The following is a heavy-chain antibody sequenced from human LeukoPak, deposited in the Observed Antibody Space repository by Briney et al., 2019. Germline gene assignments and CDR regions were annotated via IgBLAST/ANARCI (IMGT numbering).Heavy chain of an antibody. D-gene: IGHD1-14*01. V-gene: IGHV4-34*01. Sequence: SETLSLTCAVYGGPFSGYYWSWIRQPPGKGLEWIGEINHSGSTNYNPSLKSRVTISVDTSKNQFSLKLSSVTAADTAVYYCARGAVQPLPESKGDYWGQGTLVTVSS. CDR1: GGPFSGYY. CDR3: ARGAVQPLPESKGDY. J-gene: IGHJ4*02. CDR2: INHSGST.